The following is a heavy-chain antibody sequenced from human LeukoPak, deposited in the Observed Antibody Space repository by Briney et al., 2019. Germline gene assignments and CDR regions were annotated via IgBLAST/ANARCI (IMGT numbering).Heavy chain of an antibody. V-gene: IGHV3-7*01. CDR3: GYTNNFYH. D-gene: IGHD3-16*02. CDR1: GLSFSGQW. CDR2: IKHDGGEK. Sequence: EGPLRLSCVASGLSFSGQWLNWVRQAPGQGLEWEANIKHDGGEKYYVDSVKGRFTISRDDGQNSLSLHMNSVRAEDTAVYYCGYTNNFYHWGQGALVVVSA. J-gene: IGHJ4*02.